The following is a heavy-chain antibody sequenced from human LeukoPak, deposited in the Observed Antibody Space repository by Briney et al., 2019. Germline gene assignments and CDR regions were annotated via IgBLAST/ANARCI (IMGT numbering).Heavy chain of an antibody. CDR1: GYSISSGYY. CDR3: ARGDMPDF. CDR2: IFHSGKT. Sequence: SETLSLTCGVSGYSISSGYYWCWIRQSPGKGLVGIGSIFHSGKTYYNLSLKSRVTISVDTSKNKFSLKLTSVTAADTAVYYCARGDMPDFWGQGTLVTVSS. J-gene: IGHJ4*02. V-gene: IGHV4-38-2*01. D-gene: IGHD2-2*01.